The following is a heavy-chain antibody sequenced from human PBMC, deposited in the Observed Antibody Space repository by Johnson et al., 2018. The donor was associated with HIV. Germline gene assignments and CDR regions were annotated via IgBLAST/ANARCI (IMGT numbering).Heavy chain of an antibody. J-gene: IGHJ3*02. CDR2: ISYDGSNK. Sequence: QLVESGGGVVQPGRSLRLSCAASGFTFSSYGMHWVGQAPGKGLEWVAVISYDGSNKYYAGSVKGRFTISRDNSKNMLYLKMNSLRAEDTAVYYCAKGDYGDYEGSDAFDIWGQGKMVTVSS. D-gene: IGHD4-17*01. CDR3: AKGDYGDYEGSDAFDI. V-gene: IGHV3-30*18. CDR1: GFTFSSYG.